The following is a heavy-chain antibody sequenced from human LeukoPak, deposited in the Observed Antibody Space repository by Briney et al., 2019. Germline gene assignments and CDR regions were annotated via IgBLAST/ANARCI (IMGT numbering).Heavy chain of an antibody. CDR3: ARVSRRHFDY. Sequence: ASVKVSCKASGGTLSSYAISWVRQAPGQGLEWMGGIIPIFGTANYAQKFQGRVTITTDESTSTAYMELSSLRSEVTAVYYCARVSRRHFDYWGQGTLVTVSS. D-gene: IGHD3-3*02. CDR1: GGTLSSYA. V-gene: IGHV1-69*05. CDR2: IIPIFGTA. J-gene: IGHJ4*02.